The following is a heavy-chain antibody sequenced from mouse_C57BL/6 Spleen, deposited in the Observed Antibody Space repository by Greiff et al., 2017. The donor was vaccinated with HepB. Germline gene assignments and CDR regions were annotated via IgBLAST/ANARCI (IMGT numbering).Heavy chain of an antibody. CDR3: VREGRGPYWYFDV. V-gene: IGHV10-1*01. CDR2: IRSKSNNYAT. Sequence: EVNLVESGGGLVQPKGSLKLSCAASGFSFNTYAMNWVRQAPGKGLEWVARIRSKSNNYATYYADSVKDRFTISRDDSESMLYLQMNNLKTEDTAMYYCVREGRGPYWYFDVWGTGTTVTVSS. J-gene: IGHJ1*03. D-gene: IGHD3-3*01. CDR1: GFSFNTYA.